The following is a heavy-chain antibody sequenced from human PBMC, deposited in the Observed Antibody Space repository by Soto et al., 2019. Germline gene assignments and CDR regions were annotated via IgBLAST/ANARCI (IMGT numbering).Heavy chain of an antibody. D-gene: IGHD3-3*01. CDR1: GGSFGNSA. V-gene: IGHV1-69*06. J-gene: IGHJ4*02. CDR2: FIPVYRTL. Sequence: QVQLVQSGAEVKKPGSSVKVSCKASGGSFGNSAINWVRQTPGQGLEWLGGFIPVYRTLNYAQKFQGRVTIPPDKTPGTAYMTLRSLASEDTAVYYCATGVIWIGYFTVDSWGQGTRVTVSS. CDR3: ATGVIWIGYFTVDS.